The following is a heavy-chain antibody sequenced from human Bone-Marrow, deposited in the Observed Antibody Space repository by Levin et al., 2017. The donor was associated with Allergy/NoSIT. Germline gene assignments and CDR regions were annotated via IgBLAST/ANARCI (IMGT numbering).Heavy chain of an antibody. D-gene: IGHD3-3*01. CDR2: IYYSGST. CDR3: ARDRPSYYDFWSGYPPDYGMDV. J-gene: IGHJ6*02. V-gene: IGHV4-59*01. Sequence: SETLSLTCTVSGGSISSYYWSWIRQPPGKGLEWIGYIYYSGSTNYNPSLKSRVTISVDTSKNQFSLKLSSVTAADTAVYYCARDRPSYYDFWSGYPPDYGMDVWGQGTTVTVSS. CDR1: GGSISSYY.